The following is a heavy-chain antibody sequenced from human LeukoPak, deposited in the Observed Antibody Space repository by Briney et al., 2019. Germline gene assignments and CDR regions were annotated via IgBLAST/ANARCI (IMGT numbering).Heavy chain of an antibody. CDR1: GGSISSYY. Sequence: SETLSLTCTVSGGSISSYYWSWIRQPPGKGLEWIGYIYYSGSTNYNPSLKSRVTISVDTSKNQFSLKLSSVTAADTAVYYCARHWRGSGSYIDYWGQGTLVTVSS. D-gene: IGHD3-10*01. CDR3: ARHWRGSGSYIDY. CDR2: IYYSGST. V-gene: IGHV4-59*08. J-gene: IGHJ4*02.